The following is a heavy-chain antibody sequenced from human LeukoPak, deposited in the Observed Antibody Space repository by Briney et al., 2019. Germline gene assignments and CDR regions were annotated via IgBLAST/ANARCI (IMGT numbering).Heavy chain of an antibody. CDR3: AKDRQDHYGSGSPLDY. Sequence: GGSLRLSFAASGFAFSSYGMNWVRQAPGKGLEWVAFIMYDGSNKYYGDSVKGRFTISRDNSKNTLYLQMNSLRAEDTAVYYCAKDRQDHYGSGSPLDYWGQGTLVTVSS. CDR2: IMYDGSNK. J-gene: IGHJ4*02. V-gene: IGHV3-30*02. D-gene: IGHD3-10*01. CDR1: GFAFSSYG.